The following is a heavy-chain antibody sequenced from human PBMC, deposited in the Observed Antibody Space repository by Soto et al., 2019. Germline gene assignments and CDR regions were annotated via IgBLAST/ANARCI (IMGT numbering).Heavy chain of an antibody. V-gene: IGHV1-69*12. CDR2: IIPIFGTA. D-gene: IGHD2-2*01. J-gene: IGHJ6*02. Sequence: QVQLVQSGAEVKKPGSSVKVSCKASGGTFSSYAISWVRQAPGHGLEWMGGIIPIFGTANYAQKFQGRVTITAAESTSTAYMELSILRSEDAAVYYCARHVPAAGYYYGMDVWGQGTTVTVSS. CDR3: ARHVPAAGYYYGMDV. CDR1: GGTFSSYA.